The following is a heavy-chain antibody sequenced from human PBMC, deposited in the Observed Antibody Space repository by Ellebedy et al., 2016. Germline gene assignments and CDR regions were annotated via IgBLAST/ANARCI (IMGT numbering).Heavy chain of an antibody. J-gene: IGHJ2*01. CDR1: GGSVRSSSYY. CDR2: MYYRGST. Sequence: SETLSLXCTVSGGSVRSSSYYWDWIRQPPGKGLEWIGSMYYRGSTNYNPSLKSRVTISVDTSKNQFSLELTSVTAADTAVYYCASRPNWYFDLWGRGTLVTVSS. CDR3: ASRPNWYFDL. V-gene: IGHV4-39*01.